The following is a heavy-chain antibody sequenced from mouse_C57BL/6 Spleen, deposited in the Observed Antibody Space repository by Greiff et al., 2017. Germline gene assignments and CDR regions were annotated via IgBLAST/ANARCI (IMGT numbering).Heavy chain of an antibody. J-gene: IGHJ4*01. CDR1: GYTFTSYW. D-gene: IGHD1-1*01. Sequence: QVQLQQPGAELVKPGASVKVSCKASGYTFTSYWMHWVKQRPGQGLEWIGEIDPSDSYTNYNQKFKGKSTLTVDKSSSTAYMQLSSLTSEDSAVYYCARRNYGSFYAMDYWGQGTSVTVSS. CDR3: ARRNYGSFYAMDY. CDR2: IDPSDSYT. V-gene: IGHV1-69*01.